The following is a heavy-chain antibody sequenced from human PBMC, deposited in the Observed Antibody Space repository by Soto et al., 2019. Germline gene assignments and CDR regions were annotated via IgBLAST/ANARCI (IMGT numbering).Heavy chain of an antibody. D-gene: IGHD2-8*01. V-gene: IGHV1-18*01. CDR2: ISAYNGNT. Sequence: QVQLVQSGGEVKEPGASVKVSCKATCYTFTSFGISWVRQAPGQGLEWMGWISAYNGNTNYAQKLQGRVTMTTDTSTSTAYMELRSLTYDDTAVYYCARDRSMYYGMDVWGQGTTVTVSS. J-gene: IGHJ6*02. CDR3: ARDRSMYYGMDV. CDR1: CYTFTSFG.